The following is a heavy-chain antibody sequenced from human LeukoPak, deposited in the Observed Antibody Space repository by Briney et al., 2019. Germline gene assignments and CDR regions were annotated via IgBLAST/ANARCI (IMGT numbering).Heavy chain of an antibody. D-gene: IGHD7-27*01. J-gene: IGHJ4*02. CDR1: GFSVSRNY. CDR3: ASRPSGDYPYFDF. CDR2: IFSGGNT. Sequence: PGGSLRLSCAASGFSVSRNYMSWVRQAPGKGLEWVSLIFSGGNTYYADSVTGRFTTSRDNSKNTLYLQMNSLRAEDTAVYYCASRPSGDYPYFDFWGQGTLVTVSS. V-gene: IGHV3-53*01.